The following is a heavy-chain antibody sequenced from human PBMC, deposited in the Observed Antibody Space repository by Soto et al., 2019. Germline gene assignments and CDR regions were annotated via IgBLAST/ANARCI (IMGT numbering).Heavy chain of an antibody. CDR2: IHHSGTT. CDR3: AREKVLGFFGGGRGNVFDP. Sequence: PSETLSLTCGVSDSSINSNYYWLWIRQPPGKGLEWIGAIHHSGTTYYTPSLKSRVTISVDTAKNQFSLKLSSVTAAAAVVFYWAREKVLGFFGGGRGNVFDPGAQGKMVP. CDR1: DSSINSNYY. J-gene: IGHJ3*01. V-gene: IGHV4-38-2*02. D-gene: IGHD3-16*01.